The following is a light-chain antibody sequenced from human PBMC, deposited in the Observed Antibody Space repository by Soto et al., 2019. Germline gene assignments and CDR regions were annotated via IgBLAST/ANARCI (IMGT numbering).Light chain of an antibody. CDR2: GAS. V-gene: IGKV3D-15*01. CDR1: RTIMNN. CDR3: QQYNSYPWT. Sequence: EIVLTQSTATLSVSPGESATTCCRASRTIMNNLAWYKKQPGQAPRIIIYGASSRATGIPDRFSGSGSGTDCTLTISSLQPDDVATYYCQQYNSYPWTFAQGTKVDIK. J-gene: IGKJ1*01.